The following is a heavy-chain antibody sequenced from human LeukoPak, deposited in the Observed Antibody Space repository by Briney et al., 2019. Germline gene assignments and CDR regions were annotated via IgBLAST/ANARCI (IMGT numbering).Heavy chain of an antibody. J-gene: IGHJ4*02. D-gene: IGHD2-2*01. Sequence: GASVKVSCKASGYTFTSYGISWVRQAPGQGLEWMGWISGYNGNTNYAQKLQGRVTMTTDTSTSTAYMELRSLRSDDTAVYYCARVPDCSSTSCYAGRDYWGQGTLVTVSS. CDR2: ISGYNGNT. CDR1: GYTFTSYG. CDR3: ARVPDCSSTSCYAGRDY. V-gene: IGHV1-18*01.